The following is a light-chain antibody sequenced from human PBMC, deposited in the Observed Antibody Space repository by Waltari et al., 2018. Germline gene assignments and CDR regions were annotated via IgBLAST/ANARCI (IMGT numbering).Light chain of an antibody. Sequence: EIVLTQSPATMSLSPGERATRSCRSSQCVSNFLAWYQQKPGQAPRLLIYHASKRATDIPDRFSGRGSGTDFTLTISSLEPGDSAVYYCQQRANWPPLTFGGGTRVEI. CDR1: QCVSNF. CDR3: QQRANWPPLT. J-gene: IGKJ4*01. CDR2: HAS. V-gene: IGKV3-11*01.